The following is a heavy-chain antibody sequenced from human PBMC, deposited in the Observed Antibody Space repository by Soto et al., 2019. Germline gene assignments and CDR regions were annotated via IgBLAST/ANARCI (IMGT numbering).Heavy chain of an antibody. J-gene: IGHJ4*02. D-gene: IGHD4-17*01. V-gene: IGHV3-23*01. CDR3: AKSPLSRNPQLTLTTCFDY. CDR1: GFTFSNYA. Sequence: EVQLLESGGDLVQPGGSLRLSCAASGFTFSNYAMSWVRQAPGKGLEWVSTISDTGDSTYYADSVRGRFTISRDNSKNTLYLQMVSLRAEDTAVFFCAKSPLSRNPQLTLTTCFDYWGQGALVTVSS. CDR2: ISDTGDST.